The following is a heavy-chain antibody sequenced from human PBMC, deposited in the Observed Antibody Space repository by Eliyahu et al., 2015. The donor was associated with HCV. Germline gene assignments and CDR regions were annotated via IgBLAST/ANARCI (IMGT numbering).Heavy chain of an antibody. CDR2: TYYRSKWYN. CDR3: AAGGYSGSYSVLGY. CDR1: GXSVXSNSAA. D-gene: IGHD1-26*01. V-gene: IGHV6-1*01. Sequence: QVQLQQSGPGLVKPSQTLSLTCAISGXSVXSNSAAWNWIRQSPSRGLGWLGRTYYRSKWYNDYAVSVKSRITISPDTSKNQFSLQLNSVTPEDTAVYYCAAGGYSGSYSVLGYWGQGTLVTVSS. J-gene: IGHJ4*02.